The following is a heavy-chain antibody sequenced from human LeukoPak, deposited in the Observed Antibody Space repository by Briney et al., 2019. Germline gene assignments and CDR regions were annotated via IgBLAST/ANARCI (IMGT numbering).Heavy chain of an antibody. J-gene: IGHJ4*02. V-gene: IGHV3-64*01. CDR3: AREYVWGSYPDY. CDR2: ISSNGGTT. CDR1: GFTFSSYA. D-gene: IGHD3-16*01. Sequence: PGGSLRLSCAASGFTFSSYAMHWVRQAPGKGLDYVSAISSNGGTTYYANSVKGRFTISRDNSKNTLYLQMSSLRAEDMAVYYCAREYVWGSYPDYWGQGTLVTVSS.